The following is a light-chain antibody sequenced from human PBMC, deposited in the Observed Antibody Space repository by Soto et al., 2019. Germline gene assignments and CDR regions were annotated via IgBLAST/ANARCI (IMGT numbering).Light chain of an antibody. V-gene: IGKV3-15*01. J-gene: IGKJ5*01. CDR3: QQYNSWPPIT. CDR1: QGIGDT. CDR2: DTS. Sequence: VVMRQSPATLSFSPGECATRSCRSSQGIGDTLAWYQHKPGQTPRLLXYDTSTRATGVPTRFSGSRSGAEFTLTISRLEPEDSAVYYCQQYNSWPPITFGQGTRLEIK.